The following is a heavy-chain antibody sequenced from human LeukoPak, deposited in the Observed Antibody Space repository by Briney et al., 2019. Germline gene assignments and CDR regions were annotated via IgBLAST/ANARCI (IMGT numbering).Heavy chain of an antibody. CDR3: ARDVSLGGIAVAGTGTHFDY. J-gene: IGHJ4*02. Sequence: ASVTVSYKASGYTFTSYGISWVRQAPGQGREWMGWISAYKGNTNYAQKLQGRVTMTTDTSTSTAYMELRSLRSDDTAVYYCARDVSLGGIAVAGTGTHFDYWGQGTLVTVSS. V-gene: IGHV1-18*01. CDR2: ISAYKGNT. CDR1: GYTFTSYG. D-gene: IGHD6-19*01.